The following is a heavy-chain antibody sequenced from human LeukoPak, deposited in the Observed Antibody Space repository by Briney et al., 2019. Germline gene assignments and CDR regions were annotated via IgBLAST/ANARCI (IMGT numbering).Heavy chain of an antibody. Sequence: SETLSLTCTVSGGSISSSNYYWNWIRQPAGRGLEWIGRIYTSGSTNYNPSLKSRVTISVDTSKNQFSLKLNSVTAADTAVYYCASYIRYFTMDVWGKGTTVTISS. CDR3: ASYIRYFTMDV. J-gene: IGHJ6*03. CDR2: IYTSGST. D-gene: IGHD3-9*01. V-gene: IGHV4-61*02. CDR1: GGSISSSNYY.